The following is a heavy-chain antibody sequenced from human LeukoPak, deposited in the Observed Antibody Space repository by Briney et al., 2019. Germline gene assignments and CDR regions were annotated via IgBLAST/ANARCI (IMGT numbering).Heavy chain of an antibody. CDR3: VRDLGSCTRTDCLNIWFDP. CDR1: GFTISSYW. V-gene: IGHV3-74*01. CDR2: INSDGSRT. J-gene: IGHJ5*02. Sequence: PGGSLRLSCTASGFTISSYWMHWVRQAPGKGLVCVSRINSDGSRTNYADSVKGRFAISRDNAKNTLFLQINSLRTEDTAVYHCVRDLGSCTRTDCLNIWFDPWGQGTLVTVSS. D-gene: IGHD2-8*01.